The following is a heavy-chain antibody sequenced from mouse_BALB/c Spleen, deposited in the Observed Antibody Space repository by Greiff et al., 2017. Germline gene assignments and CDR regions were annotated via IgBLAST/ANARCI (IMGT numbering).Heavy chain of an antibody. Sequence: VQLQESGPQLVRPGASVKISCKASGYSFTSYWMHWVKQRPGQGLEWIGMIDPSDSETRLNQKFKDKATLTVDKSSSTAYMQLSSPTSEDSAVYYCARCYGSSYYFDDWGQGTTLTVSS. J-gene: IGHJ2*01. CDR2: IDPSDSET. D-gene: IGHD1-1*01. V-gene: IGHV1S126*01. CDR1: GYSFTSYW. CDR3: ARCYGSSYYFDD.